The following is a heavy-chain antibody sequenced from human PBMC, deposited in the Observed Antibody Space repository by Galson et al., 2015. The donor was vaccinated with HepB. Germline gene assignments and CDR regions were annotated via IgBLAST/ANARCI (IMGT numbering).Heavy chain of an antibody. J-gene: IGHJ4*02. CDR1: GFTFSSHA. D-gene: IGHD5-18*01. CDR3: ARLVGSYGFFHYFDS. V-gene: IGHV3-7*01. CDR2: IRQDGTEQ. Sequence: CAASGFTFSSHAISWVRQAPGKGLEWVANIRQDGTEQYYVDSVKGRLTISRDNIKNSLFLQVNSLRAEDTAVYYCARLVGSYGFFHYFDSWGQGTLVTVSS.